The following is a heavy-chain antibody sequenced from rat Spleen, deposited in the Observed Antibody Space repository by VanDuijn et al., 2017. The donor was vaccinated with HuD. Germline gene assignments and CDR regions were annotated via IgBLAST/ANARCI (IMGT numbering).Heavy chain of an antibody. V-gene: IGHV5-19*01. D-gene: IGHD1-2*01. CDR2: ISPSGGST. CDR3: ATNGITIAAPAY. Sequence: EVQLVESGGGLVQPGRSLKLSCAASGFTFSNYGMHWIRQAPTKGLEWVASISPSGGSTYYRDSVKGRFTISRDNAKSTLYLQMDSLRSEDTATYYCATNGITIAAPAYWGQGTLVTVSS. CDR1: GFTFSNYG. J-gene: IGHJ3*01.